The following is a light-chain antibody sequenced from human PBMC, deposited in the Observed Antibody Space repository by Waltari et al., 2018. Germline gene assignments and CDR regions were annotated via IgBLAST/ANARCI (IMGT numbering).Light chain of an antibody. J-gene: IGKJ2*01. CDR1: QSFSSSY. Sequence: IVLTQSPGPLSLSPGESATLPCRASQSFSSSYLAWYQHKPGQAPRLLIYAASSRAAGIPDRFSGSGSGTDFTLTIGRLEPEDSAVYYCQQYNTWYTFGQGTKLEIK. V-gene: IGKV3-20*01. CDR3: QQYNTWYT. CDR2: AAS.